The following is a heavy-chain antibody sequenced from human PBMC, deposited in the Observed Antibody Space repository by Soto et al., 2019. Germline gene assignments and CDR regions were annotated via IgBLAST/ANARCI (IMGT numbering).Heavy chain of an antibody. V-gene: IGHV1-18*01. Sequence: QVQLVQSGAEVKKPGASVKVSCKASGYTFTSYGISWVRQAPVQGLKWMGWISAYNGDTNYAQKMQGRVTMTTNTSTSTAYMELRRLSSDDTAVYYWPTAEPRIVALFTLFDPWGQGTLFIDS. D-gene: IGHD6-13*01. J-gene: IGHJ5*02. CDR3: PTAEPRIVALFTLFDP. CDR1: GYTFTSYG. CDR2: ISAYNGDT.